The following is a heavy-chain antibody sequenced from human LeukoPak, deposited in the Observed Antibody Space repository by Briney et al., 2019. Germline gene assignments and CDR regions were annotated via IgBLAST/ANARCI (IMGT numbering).Heavy chain of an antibody. CDR1: GFTVSSTY. D-gene: IGHD3-10*02. V-gene: IGHV3-21*01. CDR3: ARDMSYAAFDI. Sequence: GGSLRLSCAASGFTVSSTYMSWVRQAPGKGLEWVSSIVSSSGYIYYADSVKGRFTISRDNAKNSLYLQMNSLRAEDTAVYYCARDMSYAAFDIWGQGTMVTVSS. CDR2: IVSSSGYI. J-gene: IGHJ3*02.